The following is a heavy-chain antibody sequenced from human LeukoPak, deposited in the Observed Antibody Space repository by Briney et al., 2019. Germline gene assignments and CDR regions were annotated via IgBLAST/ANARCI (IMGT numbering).Heavy chain of an antibody. D-gene: IGHD3-10*01. CDR1: GYSISRGYY. J-gene: IGHJ4*02. V-gene: IGHV4-38-2*02. Sequence: PSETPSLTCTVSGYSISRGYYWGWVRQPPGKRLEWIGSIYHIGDTAYNPSLKDRVTISVDTPKNQFSLKLSSVTAADTAVYYCANGYYYGSGSYYNGGGSFDYWGQGTLVTVSS. CDR2: IYHIGDT. CDR3: ANGYYYGSGSYYNGGGSFDY.